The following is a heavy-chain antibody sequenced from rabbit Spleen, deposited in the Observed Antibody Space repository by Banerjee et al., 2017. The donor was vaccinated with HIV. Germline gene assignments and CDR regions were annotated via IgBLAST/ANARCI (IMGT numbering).Heavy chain of an antibody. V-gene: IGHV1S40*01. CDR1: GFSFNVNYD. Sequence: QSLEESGGDLVKPGASLTLTCTASGFSFNVNYDMCWVRQAPGKGLEWIGCIYTGNGKTYYASWAKGRFTISKTSNTVDLKMTSLTAADTATYFCARDLVAAIGWNFNLWGQGTLVTVS. CDR2: IYTGNGKT. D-gene: IGHD5-1*01. J-gene: IGHJ4*01. CDR3: ARDLVAAIGWNFNL.